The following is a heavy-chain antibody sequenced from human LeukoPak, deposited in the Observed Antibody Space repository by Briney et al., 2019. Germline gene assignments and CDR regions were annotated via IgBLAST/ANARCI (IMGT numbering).Heavy chain of an antibody. CDR2: MNPNSGGT. V-gene: IGHV1-2*02. J-gene: IGHJ4*02. CDR3: ARRTDGGTYSEG. Sequence: ASVKVSCKTSGYTFTGYFMHWVRQAPGQGLEWMGWMNPNSGGTNYAQKFQGRVTMTRDTSISTAYMELTDLTSDDTAVYYCARRTDGGTYSEGWGQGTLVTVSS. D-gene: IGHD1-26*01. CDR1: GYTFTGYF.